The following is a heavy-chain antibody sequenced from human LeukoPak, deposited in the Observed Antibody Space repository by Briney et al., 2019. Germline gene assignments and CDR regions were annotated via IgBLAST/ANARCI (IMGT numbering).Heavy chain of an antibody. V-gene: IGHV5-51*01. Sequence: GESLKTSCKGSGYSFTNYWIGWVRQMPGKGLEWMGIIYPGDSDTRYSPSFQGQVTISADKSINTAYLQWSSLKASDTAMYYCTTTMLRGLIITQFDYWGQGTLVTVSS. D-gene: IGHD3-10*01. J-gene: IGHJ4*02. CDR3: TTTMLRGLIITQFDY. CDR2: IYPGDSDT. CDR1: GYSFTNYW.